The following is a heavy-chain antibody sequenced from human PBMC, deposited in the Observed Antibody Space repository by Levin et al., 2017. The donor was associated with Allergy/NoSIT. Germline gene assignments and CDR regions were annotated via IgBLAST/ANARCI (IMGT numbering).Heavy chain of an antibody. CDR3: VRDVYY. J-gene: IGHJ4*02. CDR2: INQDGSEK. CDR1: GFTFSSHW. V-gene: IGHV3-7*01. Sequence: GGSLRLSCAASGFTFSSHWMSWVRQAPGKGLEWVANINQDGSEKYYVDSVKGRFTISRDNAKNLLYLLMNSLRAEDTAVYYCVRDVYYWGQGTLVTVSS.